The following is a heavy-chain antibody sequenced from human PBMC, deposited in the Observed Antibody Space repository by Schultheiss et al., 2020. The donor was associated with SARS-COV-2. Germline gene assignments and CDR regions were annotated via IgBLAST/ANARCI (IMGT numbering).Heavy chain of an antibody. CDR3: AKDRCSGGSCYGFDI. V-gene: IGHV3-23*01. CDR2: ISGSGGST. Sequence: GGSLRLSCAASGFTLSNSGMSWVRQAPGKGLEWVCAISGSGGSTYYADSVKGRFTISRDNSKNTLYLQMNSLRAEDTAVYYCAKDRCSGGSCYGFDIWGQGTMVTVSS. CDR1: GFTLSNSG. D-gene: IGHD2-15*01. J-gene: IGHJ3*02.